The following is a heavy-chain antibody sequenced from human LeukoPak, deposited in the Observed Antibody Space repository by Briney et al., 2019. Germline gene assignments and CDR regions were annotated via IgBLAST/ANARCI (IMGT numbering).Heavy chain of an antibody. D-gene: IGHD3-22*01. J-gene: IGHJ4*02. Sequence: GGSLRLSCAASGFTVSSNYMSWVRQAPGKGLEWVGRIKSKTDGGTTDYAAPVKGRFTISRDDSKNTLYLQMNSLKTEDTAVYYCTTDSGVVVIRVDYWGQGTLVTVSS. V-gene: IGHV3-15*01. CDR3: TTDSGVVVIRVDY. CDR2: IKSKTDGGTT. CDR1: GFTVSSNY.